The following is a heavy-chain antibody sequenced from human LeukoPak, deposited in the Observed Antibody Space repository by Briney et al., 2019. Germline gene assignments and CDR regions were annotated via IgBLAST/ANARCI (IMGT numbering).Heavy chain of an antibody. V-gene: IGHV7-4-1*02. CDR3: ASPVVVPAAIGGYYYYYGMDV. CDR1: GYTFTSYA. Sequence: ASVKVSCKASGYTFTSYAMNWLRQAPGQGLEWMGWINTNTGNPTYAQGFTGRFVFSLDTSVSTAYLQISSLKAEDTAVYYCASPVVVPAAIGGYYYYYGMDVWGQGTTVTVSS. D-gene: IGHD2-2*02. CDR2: INTNTGNP. J-gene: IGHJ6*02.